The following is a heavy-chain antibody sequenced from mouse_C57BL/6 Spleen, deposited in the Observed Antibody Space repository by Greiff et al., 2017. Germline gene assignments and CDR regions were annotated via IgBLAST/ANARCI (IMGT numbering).Heavy chain of an antibody. CDR3: TGSSGYKY. V-gene: IGHV6-3*01. CDR2: IRLKSDNYAT. J-gene: IGHJ3*01. Sequence: EVHLVESGGGLVQPGGSMKLSCVASGFTFSNYWMNWVRQSPEKGLEWVAQIRLKSDNYATHYAESVKGRFTISRDDSKSSVYLQMNNLRAEDTGIYYCTGSSGYKYWGQGTLVTVSA. CDR1: GFTFSNYW. D-gene: IGHD3-2*02.